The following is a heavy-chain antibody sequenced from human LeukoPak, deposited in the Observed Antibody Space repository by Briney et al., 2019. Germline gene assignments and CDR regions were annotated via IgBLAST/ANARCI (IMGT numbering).Heavy chain of an antibody. V-gene: IGHV4-34*01. CDR1: GGSFSGYY. Sequence: SETLSLTCAVYGGSFSGYYWSWIRQPPGKGLEWIGEINHSGSTNYNPSLKSRVTISVDPSKNQFSLKLSSVTAAHTAVYYCARRQNSSHRLYYYYGMDVWGQGTTVTVSS. CDR2: INHSGST. J-gene: IGHJ6*02. CDR3: ARRQNSSHRLYYYYGMDV. D-gene: IGHD6-13*01.